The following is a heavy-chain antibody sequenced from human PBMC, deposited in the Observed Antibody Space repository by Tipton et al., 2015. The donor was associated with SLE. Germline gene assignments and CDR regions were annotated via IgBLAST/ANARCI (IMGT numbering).Heavy chain of an antibody. CDR1: GFTFDDYA. Sequence: SLRLSCAASGFTFDDYAMHWVRQAPGKGLEWVSLISWDGGSTHYADSVKGRFTISRDNSKNSLYLQMNSLRTEDTALYYCAKERGVVITGVYFDYWGQGTLVTVSS. V-gene: IGHV3-43*01. CDR2: ISWDGGST. CDR3: AKERGVVITGVYFDY. J-gene: IGHJ4*02. D-gene: IGHD3-3*01.